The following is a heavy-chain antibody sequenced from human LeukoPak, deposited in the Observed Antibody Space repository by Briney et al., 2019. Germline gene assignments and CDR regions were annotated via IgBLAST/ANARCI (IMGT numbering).Heavy chain of an antibody. CDR3: ARSDSNSAYFDY. CDR2: IYPGDSNP. J-gene: IGHJ4*02. D-gene: IGHD2-21*01. CDR1: GYSFTNYW. Sequence: PGESLKISCKGSGYSFTNYWIGWVRQMPGKGLEWMAIIYPGDSNPKYSPSFQGQVTISADKSISTAYLQWSSLKASDTAMYYCARSDSNSAYFDYWGQGTLVTVSS. V-gene: IGHV5-51*01.